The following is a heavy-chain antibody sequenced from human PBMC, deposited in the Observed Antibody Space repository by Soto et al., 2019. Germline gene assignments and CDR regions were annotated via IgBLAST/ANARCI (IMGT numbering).Heavy chain of an antibody. V-gene: IGHV1-69*06. D-gene: IGHD1-20*01. CDR1: GDNFNSHT. CDR3: ARDITGANNRVAS. Sequence: VQLVQSGAEVRKPGSSVRVSCETSGDNFNSHTINWLRRAPGQGVEWMGGIIPVFGSPTSAQKFQARLTITADTSTQTAYMALSSPTPADAAFYFCARDITGANNRVASWGQGTLVTVSS. CDR2: IIPVFGSP. J-gene: IGHJ5*01.